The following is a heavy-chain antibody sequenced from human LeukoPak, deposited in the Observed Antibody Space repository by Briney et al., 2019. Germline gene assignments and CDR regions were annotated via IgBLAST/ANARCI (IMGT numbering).Heavy chain of an antibody. D-gene: IGHD1-1*01. V-gene: IGHV4-30-4*08. CDR2: IYYSGST. CDR1: GGSISSGHYY. CDR3: ARDQGYNWNWFDP. J-gene: IGHJ5*02. Sequence: SETLSLTCTVSGGSISSGHYYWSWIRQPPGKGLEWIGYIYYSGSTYYNPSLKSRVTISVDTSKNQFSLKLSSVTAADTAVYYCARDQGYNWNWFDPWGQGTLVTVSS.